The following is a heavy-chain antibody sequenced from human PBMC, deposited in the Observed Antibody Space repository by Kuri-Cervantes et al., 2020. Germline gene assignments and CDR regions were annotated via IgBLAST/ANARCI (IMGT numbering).Heavy chain of an antibody. CDR1: GFTFSIAW. J-gene: IGHJ3*02. D-gene: IGHD3-22*01. CDR2: ISSSSSYI. V-gene: IGHV3-21*01. Sequence: GESLKISCAASGFTFSIAWMHWVRQAPGKGLEWVSSISSSSSYIYYADSLKGRFTISRDNAKNSLYLQMNSLRAEDTAVYYCARGGYYDSSGQDTDAFDIWGQGTMVTVSS. CDR3: ARGGYYDSSGQDTDAFDI.